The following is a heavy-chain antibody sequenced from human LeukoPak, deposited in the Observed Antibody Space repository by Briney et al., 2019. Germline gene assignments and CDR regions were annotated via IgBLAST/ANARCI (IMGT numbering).Heavy chain of an antibody. J-gene: IGHJ4*02. Sequence: KPSETLSLTCTVYVGSISSYYWSWIRQPPGKGLEWIGYIYYSGSTNYNPSLKSRVTISVDTSKNQFSLKLSSVTAADTAVYYCARSRIAAAGTEDYWGQGTLVTVSS. D-gene: IGHD6-13*01. CDR2: IYYSGST. CDR1: VGSISSYY. CDR3: ARSRIAAAGTEDY. V-gene: IGHV4-59*01.